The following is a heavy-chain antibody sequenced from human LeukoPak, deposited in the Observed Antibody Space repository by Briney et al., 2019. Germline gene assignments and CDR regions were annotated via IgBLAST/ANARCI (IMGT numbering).Heavy chain of an antibody. CDR1: GGSFSGYY. V-gene: IGHV4-34*01. J-gene: IGHJ4*02. D-gene: IGHD3-10*01. CDR2: INHSGST. CDR3: ALLWFGIDY. Sequence: KPSETLSLICAVYGGSFSGYYWSWIRQPPGKGLECIGEINHSGSTNYNPSLKSRVTISVDTSKNQFSLKLSSVTAADTAVYYCALLWFGIDYWGQGTLVTVSS.